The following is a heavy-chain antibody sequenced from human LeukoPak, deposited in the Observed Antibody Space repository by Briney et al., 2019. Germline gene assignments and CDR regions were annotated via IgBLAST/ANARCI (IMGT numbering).Heavy chain of an antibody. Sequence: GASVKVSCKASGYTFTSYGISWGRQAPGQGLELMGWISAYNGNTSYAQKLQGRVTMTTDTSTSTAYMELRILRSDATAVSYCARDSYCSSTSCYHLRVSYSGMDVWGQGTTVTVSS. CDR1: GYTFTSYG. CDR3: ARDSYCSSTSCYHLRVSYSGMDV. D-gene: IGHD2-2*01. J-gene: IGHJ6*02. V-gene: IGHV1-18*01. CDR2: ISAYNGNT.